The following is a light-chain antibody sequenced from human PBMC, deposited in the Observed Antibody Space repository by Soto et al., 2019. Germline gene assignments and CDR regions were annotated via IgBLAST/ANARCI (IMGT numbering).Light chain of an antibody. CDR1: SSNIGSNT. J-gene: IGLJ3*02. CDR2: SNG. CDR3: AAWDDSLNGPV. V-gene: IGLV1-44*01. Sequence: QSVLTQPPSVSGTPGQRVTISCSGSSSNIGSNTVSWYQQLPGTAPKLLIYSNGQRPSGVPDRFSDSKSGTSDSLVISGLQSEDEADYYCAAWDDSLNGPVFGGGTKLTVL.